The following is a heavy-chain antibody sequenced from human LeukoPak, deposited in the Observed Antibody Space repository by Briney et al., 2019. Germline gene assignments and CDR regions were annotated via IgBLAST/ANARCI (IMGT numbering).Heavy chain of an antibody. D-gene: IGHD1-1*01. CDR2: ISGGGGRT. CDR3: AKDASNYFWYFDL. V-gene: IGHV3-23*01. CDR1: GFMFNKYG. J-gene: IGHJ2*01. Sequence: GGSLRLSCVASGFMFNKYGMSWVRQAPGKGLEWVSVISGGGGRTYYADSVKGRFTISRDNSKSTLYLQMSSLRAEDTAVYYCAKDASNYFWYFDLWGRGTLVTVSS.